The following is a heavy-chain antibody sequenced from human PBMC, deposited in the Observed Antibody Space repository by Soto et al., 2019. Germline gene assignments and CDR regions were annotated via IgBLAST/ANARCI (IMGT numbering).Heavy chain of an antibody. J-gene: IGHJ4*02. D-gene: IGHD3-16*01. CDR1: GFTVSTKY. V-gene: IGHV3-66*01. CDR3: ARDPWAADY. CDR2: IYSGGST. Sequence: EVQLVESGGGLVQPGGSLRLSCAASGFTVSTKYMSWVRQAPGKGLEWVSVIYSGGSTFYADSVRGRFTISRDNSKNTVNLQMNSLRGEDAAVSYCARDPWAADYWGQGTLVAVSS.